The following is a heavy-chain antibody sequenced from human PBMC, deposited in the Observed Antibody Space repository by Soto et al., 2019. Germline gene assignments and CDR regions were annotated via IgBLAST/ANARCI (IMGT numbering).Heavy chain of an antibody. D-gene: IGHD5-12*01. CDR3: AREDGYYYDY. CDR1: GDTFTGYS. J-gene: IGHJ4*02. CDR2: INPNSGGT. V-gene: IGHV1-2*02. Sequence: SVEVSWKASGDTFTGYSMHWVRQAPGQGLEWMGWINPNSGGTNYAQKFQGRVTMTRDTSISTAYMELSRLRSDDTAVYYCAREDGYYYDYWGQGTLVT.